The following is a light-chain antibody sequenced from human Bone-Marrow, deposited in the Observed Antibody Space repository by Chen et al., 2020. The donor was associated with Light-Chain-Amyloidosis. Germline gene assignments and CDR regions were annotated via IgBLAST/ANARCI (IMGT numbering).Light chain of an antibody. CDR3: QVWDRSSDRPV. V-gene: IGLV3-21*02. CDR1: NIGSTS. J-gene: IGLJ3*02. CDR2: DDS. Sequence: SYVLTQPSSVSVAPGQTATIACGGNNIGSTSVHWYQQTPGQAPLLVVYDDSERPSGLPERLSGSNSGNTATLTISRVEAGDEADYYCQVWDRSSDRPVFGGGTKLTVL.